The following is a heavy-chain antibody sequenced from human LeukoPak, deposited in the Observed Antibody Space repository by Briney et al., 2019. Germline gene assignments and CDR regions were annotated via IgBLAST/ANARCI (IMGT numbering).Heavy chain of an antibody. CDR2: INHSGST. CDR3: ARQLPGVVRFYYFDY. J-gene: IGHJ4*02. Sequence: SETLSLTCAVYGGSFSGYYWSWIRQPPGKGLEWIGEINHSGSTNYNPSLESRVTISVDTSKNQFSLRLSSVTAADTAVYYCARQLPGVVRFYYFDYWGQGALVTVSS. CDR1: GGSFSGYY. D-gene: IGHD2-21*01. V-gene: IGHV4-34*01.